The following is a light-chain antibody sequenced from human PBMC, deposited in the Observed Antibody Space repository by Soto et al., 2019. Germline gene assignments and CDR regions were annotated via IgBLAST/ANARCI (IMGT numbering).Light chain of an antibody. CDR2: DAS. Sequence: IQLTQSPSSLSASVGDRVTISCRASQGIGTYLAWYQQKPGKAPKLLVYDASTLQSGVATRFSGSGSETDFTLTISSLQPEDFATYSCQQSYNTTWTFGQGTKVDIK. CDR3: QQSYNTTWT. J-gene: IGKJ1*01. CDR1: QGIGTY. V-gene: IGKV1-39*01.